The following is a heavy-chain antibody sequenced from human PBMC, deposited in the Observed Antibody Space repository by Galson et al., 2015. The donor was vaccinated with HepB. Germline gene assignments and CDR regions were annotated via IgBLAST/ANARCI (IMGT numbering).Heavy chain of an antibody. J-gene: IGHJ3*01. Sequence: SLRLSCAASGFTFSSYGMHWVRQAPGKGLEWVAVIWYDGSNKYYADSVKGRFTISRDNSKDTLYLQMNSLRAEDTAVYYCARGKGYCSSTSCSREPPVFWGQGTMVTVSS. CDR1: GFTFSSYG. V-gene: IGHV3-33*01. CDR2: IWYDGSNK. CDR3: ARGKGYCSSTSCSREPPVF. D-gene: IGHD2-2*01.